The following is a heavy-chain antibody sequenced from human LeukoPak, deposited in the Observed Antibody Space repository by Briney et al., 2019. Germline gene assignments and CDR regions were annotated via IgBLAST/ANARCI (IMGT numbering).Heavy chain of an antibody. CDR3: ARGLPAAASTFDY. CDR1: GFTVSSSY. CDR2: ISSGGNT. Sequence: GGPLRLSCAASGFTVSSSYMSWVRQAPGKGLEWVSFISSGGNTHYADSVKGRFTISRDNSKNTLYLQMNSLRAEDTAVYYCARGLPAAASTFDYWGQGTLVTVSS. V-gene: IGHV3-53*01. D-gene: IGHD6-13*01. J-gene: IGHJ4*02.